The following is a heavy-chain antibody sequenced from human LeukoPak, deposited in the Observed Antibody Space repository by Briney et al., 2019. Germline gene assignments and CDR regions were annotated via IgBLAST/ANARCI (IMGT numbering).Heavy chain of an antibody. CDR1: GYTFTSYG. CDR2: ISAYKGNT. Sequence: ASVKVSCKASGYTFTSYGITWVRQAPGQGLEWMGWISAYKGNTNYAQKLQGRVTMTTDTSTSTAYVELRSLRSDDTAVYYCARDLPTTVTTFDYWGQGTLVTVSS. J-gene: IGHJ4*02. V-gene: IGHV1-18*01. D-gene: IGHD4-17*01. CDR3: ARDLPTTVTTFDY.